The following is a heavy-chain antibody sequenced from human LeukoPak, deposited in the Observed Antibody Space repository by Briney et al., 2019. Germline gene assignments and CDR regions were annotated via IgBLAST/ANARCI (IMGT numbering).Heavy chain of an antibody. V-gene: IGHV4-39*07. CDR1: CWANRGSYYF. CDR2: IYDSGST. J-gene: IGHJ4*02. Sequence: FGTPFPPRPVSCWANRGSYYFWGRVRPPPGEGLEWIGSIYDSGSTYYNPSLKSRVTISVDTSKNQFSLKLSSVTAADTAVYYCARVGWSNDYWGQGTLVTVSS. CDR3: ARVGWSNDY. D-gene: IGHD2-15*01.